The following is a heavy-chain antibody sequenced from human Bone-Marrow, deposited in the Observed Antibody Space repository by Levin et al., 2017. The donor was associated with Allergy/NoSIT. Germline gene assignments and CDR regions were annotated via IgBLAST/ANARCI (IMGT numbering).Heavy chain of an antibody. Sequence: GGSLRLSCAASGFTFDHHAMHWVRQAPGKGLEWVAHISWNSDSIVYADSVKGRFTISRDNAKHSLYLQMDSLRADDTALYYCARLTNDSGGALDYWGQGTLVTVSS. CDR3: ARLTNDSGGALDY. J-gene: IGHJ4*02. CDR1: GFTFDHHA. V-gene: IGHV3-9*01. D-gene: IGHD2-8*01. CDR2: ISWNSDSI.